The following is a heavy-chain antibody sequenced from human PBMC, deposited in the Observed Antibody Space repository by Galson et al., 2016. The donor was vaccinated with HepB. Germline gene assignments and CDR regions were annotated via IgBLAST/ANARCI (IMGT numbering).Heavy chain of an antibody. V-gene: IGHV3-20*04. CDR2: INWNGAST. CDR3: ARDGSALYSGYDYYFDN. Sequence: SLRLSCAASGFTFDDYGLSWVRQAPGKGLEWVSGINWNGASTGYADSVKGRFTISRDNAKNSLYLQMNSLRAEDTALYYCARDGSALYSGYDYYFDNWGQGTLVTVSS. J-gene: IGHJ4*02. CDR1: GFTFDDYG. D-gene: IGHD5-12*01.